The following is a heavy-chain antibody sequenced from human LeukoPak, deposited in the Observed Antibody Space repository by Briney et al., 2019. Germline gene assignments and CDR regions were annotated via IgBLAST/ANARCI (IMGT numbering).Heavy chain of an antibody. V-gene: IGHV4-59*01. CDR2: IYYSGST. J-gene: IGHJ6*03. Sequence: SETLSLTCTVSGGSISSYYWSWIRQPPGKGLEWIGYIYYSGSTNYNPSLKSRVTISVDTSKNQFSLKLSSVTAADTDVYYCARGPPMTTVTTYYYYYMDVWGKGTTFIVSS. CDR1: GGSISSYY. CDR3: ARGPPMTTVTTYYYYYMDV. D-gene: IGHD4-11*01.